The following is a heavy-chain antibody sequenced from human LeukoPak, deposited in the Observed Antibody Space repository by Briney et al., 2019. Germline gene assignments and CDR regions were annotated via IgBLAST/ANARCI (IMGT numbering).Heavy chain of an antibody. V-gene: IGHV3-30*02. Sequence: GGSLRLSCAASGFTFSSYGMHWVRQAPGKGLEWVAFIRYDGSLKYYADSVKGRFTISRDNSKNTVYLQMNSLRDEDTAVYYCAKDGDTGVYWGQGTLVTVSS. CDR1: GFTFSSYG. J-gene: IGHJ4*02. CDR3: AKDGDTGVY. D-gene: IGHD7-27*01. CDR2: IRYDGSLK.